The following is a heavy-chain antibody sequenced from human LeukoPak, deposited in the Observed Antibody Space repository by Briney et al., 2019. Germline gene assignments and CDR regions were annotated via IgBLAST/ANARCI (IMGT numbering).Heavy chain of an antibody. Sequence: SETLSLTCTVSGGSVSSGSYYWSWVRQPPGRGLEWLGYIYYSGSINYNPSLKSRVTISVDTSKNQFSLKLSSVTAADTAVYYCASAPGIAVAGWFDPWGQGTLVTVSS. CDR1: GGSVSSGSYY. CDR2: IYYSGSI. D-gene: IGHD6-19*01. CDR3: ASAPGIAVAGWFDP. J-gene: IGHJ5*02. V-gene: IGHV4-61*01.